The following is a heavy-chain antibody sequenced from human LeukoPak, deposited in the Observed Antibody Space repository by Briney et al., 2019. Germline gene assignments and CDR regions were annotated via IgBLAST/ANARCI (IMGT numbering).Heavy chain of an antibody. Sequence: GRSLRLSCAASGFTFSTYAMHWVRQAPGKGLEWVAAISYDGSNKNYADSVKGRFTISRDNSKNTLYLQMNSLRAEDTAMYYCARGVRIAVAGYIDYWGQGTLVTVSS. CDR2: ISYDGSNK. J-gene: IGHJ4*02. D-gene: IGHD6-19*01. CDR3: ARGVRIAVAGYIDY. V-gene: IGHV3-30*04. CDR1: GFTFSTYA.